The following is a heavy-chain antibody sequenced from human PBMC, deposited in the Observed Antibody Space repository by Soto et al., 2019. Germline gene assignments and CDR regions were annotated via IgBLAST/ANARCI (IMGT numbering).Heavy chain of an antibody. CDR2: ISYDGSNK. CDR1: GFTFSSYG. V-gene: IGHV3-30-3*01. J-gene: IGHJ6*02. Sequence: LRLSCAASGFTFSSYGMHWVRQAPGKGLEWVAVISYDGSNKNHADSVKGRCTISRDNSKNTLYLQMNSLRPEDTAVYYCARDNRYCSGGSCSPWHYYYGMDVWGQGTTVTVSS. D-gene: IGHD2-15*01. CDR3: ARDNRYCSGGSCSPWHYYYGMDV.